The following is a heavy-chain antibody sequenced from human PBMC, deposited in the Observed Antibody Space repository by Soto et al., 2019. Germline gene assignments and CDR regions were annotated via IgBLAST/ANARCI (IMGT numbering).Heavy chain of an antibody. D-gene: IGHD1-1*01. CDR2: ISSTSTNI. V-gene: IGHV3-21*02. CDR3: ARGIASTSLVSFDV. Sequence: EVLLVESGGSLVKPGGSLRLSCVASGFSFSTSIMHWVRQAPGKGLEWIATISSTSTNIYYAGSVKGRFSISRDNPKNSLFLQMNSLRAEDMAVYYCARGIASTSLVSFDVWGQGTMATVS. CDR1: GFSFSTSI. J-gene: IGHJ3*01.